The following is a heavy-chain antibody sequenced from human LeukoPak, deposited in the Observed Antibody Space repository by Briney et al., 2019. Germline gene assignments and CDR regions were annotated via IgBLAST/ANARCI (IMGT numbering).Heavy chain of an antibody. V-gene: IGHV3-30*03. J-gene: IGHJ4*02. D-gene: IGHD6-13*01. CDR2: ISYDGRNK. Sequence: GGSLRLSCAASGFTFSSYGMHWVRQAPGKGLEWVAVISYDGRNKYYADSVKGRFTVSRDNSKNTLYLQMNSLRADDTAVYYCASHWAQQVVSDYWGQGTLVTVSS. CDR1: GFTFSSYG. CDR3: ASHWAQQVVSDY.